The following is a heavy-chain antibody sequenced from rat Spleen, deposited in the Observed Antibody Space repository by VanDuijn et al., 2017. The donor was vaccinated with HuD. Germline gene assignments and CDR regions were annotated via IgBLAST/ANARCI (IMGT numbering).Heavy chain of an antibody. CDR2: IWTGGST. J-gene: IGHJ2*01. CDR1: GLSLTSNG. D-gene: IGHD1-10*01. CDR3: ARDSYNNYGFDY. Sequence: QVQLKESGPGLVQPSQTLSLTCTVSGLSLTSNGVSWIRQFPGKGLEWMGVIWTGGSTAYNSLLKSRLSISRDTSKSQVFLKMNSLQTEDTATYYCARDSYNNYGFDYWGQGVMVTVSS. V-gene: IGHV2-47*01.